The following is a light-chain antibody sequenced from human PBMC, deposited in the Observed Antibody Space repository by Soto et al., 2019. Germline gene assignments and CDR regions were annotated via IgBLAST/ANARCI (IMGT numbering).Light chain of an antibody. CDR2: YVS. V-gene: IGLV2-14*01. CDR3: SSHASSRTLV. CDR1: SSDVGGYNY. Sequence: LTQPASVSGSPGQSITISCTGTSSDVGGYNYVSWYQHLPGKAPKLIIYYVSNRPSGVSDRFSGSKSGNTASLTISGLQGEDEADCYCSSHASSRTLVFGLGTKVTVL. J-gene: IGLJ1*01.